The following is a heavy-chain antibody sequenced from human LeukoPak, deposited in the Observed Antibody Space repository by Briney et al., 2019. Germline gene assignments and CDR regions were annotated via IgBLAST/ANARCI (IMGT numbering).Heavy chain of an antibody. Sequence: GGSLRLSCAVSGFTFSVYGMNWVRQAPGKGLEWLSHISSGGTTIYYADSVKGRFTVSRDNVENSLFLQMNSLRVDDTAVYYCVRDFEVPAAAPDYYYFYYMDVWGTGTTVTVSS. D-gene: IGHD2-2*01. CDR3: VRDFEVPAAAPDYYYFYYMDV. V-gene: IGHV3-48*04. J-gene: IGHJ6*03. CDR2: ISSGGTTI. CDR1: GFTFSVYG.